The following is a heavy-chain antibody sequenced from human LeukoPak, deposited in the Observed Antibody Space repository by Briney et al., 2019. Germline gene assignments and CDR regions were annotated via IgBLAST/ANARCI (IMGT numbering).Heavy chain of an antibody. D-gene: IGHD3-22*01. J-gene: IGHJ4*02. Sequence: WGSLRLSCAASGFTVSSNYMSWVRQAPGRGLEWVSVIYSGGSTYYADCVKGRFTISRDNSKNTLYLQMNSLRAEDTAVYYCARLGWYYDSSGYSGADYFDYWGQGTLVTVSS. CDR1: GFTVSSNY. CDR3: ARLGWYYDSSGYSGADYFDY. CDR2: IYSGGST. V-gene: IGHV3-53*01.